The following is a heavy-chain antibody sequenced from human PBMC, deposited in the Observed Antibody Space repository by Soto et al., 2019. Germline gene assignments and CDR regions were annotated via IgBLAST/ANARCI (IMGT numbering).Heavy chain of an antibody. V-gene: IGHV1-18*01. CDR2: ISAYNGNT. CDR1: GYTFTSYG. Sequence: VASVKVSCKASGYTFTSYGISWVRQAPGQGLEWMGWISAYNGNTNYAQKLQGRVTMTTDTSTSTAYMELRSLRSDDTAVYYCAKGSGSYYNEGIFDYWGQGTLVTVSS. D-gene: IGHD3-10*01. CDR3: AKGSGSYYNEGIFDY. J-gene: IGHJ4*02.